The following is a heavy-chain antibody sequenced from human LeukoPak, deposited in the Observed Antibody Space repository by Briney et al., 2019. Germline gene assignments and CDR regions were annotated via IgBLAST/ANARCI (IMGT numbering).Heavy chain of an antibody. Sequence: PGGSLRLSCAASGFTFRMYLMNWVRQTPGKGLEWVSGISGSGNSSYYADSVKGRFTISRDNSKNTLYLQMNSLRGDGTAVYYCARSPTAYCDGDCFRYFDYWGQGTLGTVSS. CDR1: GFTFRMYL. V-gene: IGHV3-23*01. D-gene: IGHD2-21*02. J-gene: IGHJ4*02. CDR3: ARSPTAYCDGDCFRYFDY. CDR2: ISGSGNSS.